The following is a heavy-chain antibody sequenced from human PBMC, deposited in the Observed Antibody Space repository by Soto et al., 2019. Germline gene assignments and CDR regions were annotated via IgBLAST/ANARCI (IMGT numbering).Heavy chain of an antibody. CDR3: ARDPVGVTHFDY. CDR1: DSISTYY. D-gene: IGHD1-26*01. Sequence: PSETLSLTCTVDSISTYYWNWFRQPPGKGLEWIGYIYYLGRTNYNSSLKSRITMSIDTSKNQFSLKLSSVTAADTAIYYCARDPVGVTHFDYWGQGAPVTV. CDR2: IYYLGRT. J-gene: IGHJ4*02. V-gene: IGHV4-59*01.